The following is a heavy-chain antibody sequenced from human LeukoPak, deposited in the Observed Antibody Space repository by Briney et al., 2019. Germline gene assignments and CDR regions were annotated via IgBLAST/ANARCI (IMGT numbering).Heavy chain of an antibody. V-gene: IGHV4-31*03. CDR1: GGSISSGGYY. CDR3: ARGLATAMARAYFDY. J-gene: IGHJ4*02. D-gene: IGHD5-18*01. CDR2: IYYSGST. Sequence: PSETLSLTCTVSGGSISSGGYYWSWIRQHPGKGLEWIGYIYYSGSTYYNPSLKSRVTISVDTSKNQFSLKLSSVTAADTAVYYCARGLATAMARAYFDYWGQGTLVTVSS.